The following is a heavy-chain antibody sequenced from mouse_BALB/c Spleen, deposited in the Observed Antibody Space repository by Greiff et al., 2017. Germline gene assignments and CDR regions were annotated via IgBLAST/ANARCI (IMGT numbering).Heavy chain of an antibody. V-gene: IGHV1-87*01. CDR2: IYPGDGDT. Sequence: QVQLQQSGAELARPGASVKLSCKASGYTFTSYWMQWVKQRPGQGLEWIGAIYPGDGDTRYTQKFKGKATLTADKSSSTAYMQLSSLASEDSAVYYCARRGDYAWFAYWGQGTLVTVSA. CDR3: ARRGDYAWFAY. J-gene: IGHJ3*01. D-gene: IGHD2-4*01. CDR1: GYTFTSYW.